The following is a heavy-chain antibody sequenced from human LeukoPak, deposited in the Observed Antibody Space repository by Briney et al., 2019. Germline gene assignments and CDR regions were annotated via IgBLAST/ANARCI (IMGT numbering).Heavy chain of an antibody. J-gene: IGHJ4*02. D-gene: IGHD3-10*01. CDR2: ISRNGDNT. CDR1: GFTFSSYA. CDR3: ARVGDINYFDY. V-gene: IGHV3-64*01. Sequence: QPGGSLRLSCAASGFTFSSYAMHWVRQAPGKVLEYVSAISRNGDNTYYANSVTGRFTISRDNSKNTLYLQMGSLRADNMAMYYCARVGDINYFDYWGQGTLVTVSS.